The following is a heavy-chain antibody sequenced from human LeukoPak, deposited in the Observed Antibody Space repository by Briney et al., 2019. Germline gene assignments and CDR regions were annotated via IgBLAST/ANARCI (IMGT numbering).Heavy chain of an antibody. CDR2: FDPEDGET. V-gene: IGHV1-24*01. D-gene: IGHD6-19*01. CDR3: ATDLSSGWFQSDY. J-gene: IGHJ4*02. CDR1: GYTLTELS. Sequence: ASVKVSCKLSGYTLTELSMHWVRPAPGKGLEWVGGFDPEDGETIYTQKFQGRVTMTEDTSTDTAYMELSSLRSEDTAVYYCATDLSSGWFQSDYWGQGTLVTVSS.